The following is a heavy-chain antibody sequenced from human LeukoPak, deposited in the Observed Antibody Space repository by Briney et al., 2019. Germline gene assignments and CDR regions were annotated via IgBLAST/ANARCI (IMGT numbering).Heavy chain of an antibody. J-gene: IGHJ1*01. CDR2: IRYDGSNK. CDR1: GFTFSSYG. V-gene: IGHV3-30*02. D-gene: IGHD1-26*01. Sequence: GGSLRLSCAASGFTFSSYGMHWVRQAPGKGLEWVAFIRYDGSNKYYAGSVKGRFTISRDNSKNTLYLQMNSLRAEDTAVYYCAKGRYSGSYTHEYFQHWGQGTLVTVSS. CDR3: AKGRYSGSYTHEYFQH.